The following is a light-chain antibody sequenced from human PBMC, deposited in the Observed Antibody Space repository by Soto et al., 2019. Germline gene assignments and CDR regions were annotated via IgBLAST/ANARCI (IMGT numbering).Light chain of an antibody. J-gene: IGKJ2*01. CDR2: GAS. Sequence: EIVMTQSPATLSVSPGERATLSCRANQSISSNLAWFQQKPGQAPRLLIYGASTRATGIPDRFSGSGSGTEFTLTISSLHSEDFAVYYCQQYNNWPPTYTFGQGTKLEIK. V-gene: IGKV3-15*01. CDR1: QSISSN. CDR3: QQYNNWPPTYT.